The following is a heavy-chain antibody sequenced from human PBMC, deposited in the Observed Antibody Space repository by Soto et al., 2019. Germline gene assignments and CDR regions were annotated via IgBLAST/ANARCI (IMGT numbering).Heavy chain of an antibody. CDR1: GGTFSSYA. Sequence: SVKVSCKASGGTFSSYAISWVRQAPVQGLEWMGGIIPIFGTANYAQKFQGRVTITADKSTSTAYMELSSLRSEDTAVYYCARDKVRVGYCSSTSCLPYYGMDVWGQGTTVTVSS. CDR2: IIPIFGTA. J-gene: IGHJ6*02. D-gene: IGHD2-2*01. V-gene: IGHV1-69*06. CDR3: ARDKVRVGYCSSTSCLPYYGMDV.